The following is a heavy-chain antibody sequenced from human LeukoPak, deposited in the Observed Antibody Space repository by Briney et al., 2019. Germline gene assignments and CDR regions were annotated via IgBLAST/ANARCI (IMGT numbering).Heavy chain of an antibody. D-gene: IGHD6-6*01. CDR2: IYYSGST. Sequence: KSSETLSLTCTVSGGSISSYYWSWIRQPPGKGLEWIGYIYYSGSTNYNPSLKSRVTISVDTSKNQFSLKLRSVTAADTAVYYCAREGPSGYFDYWGQGTLVTVSS. J-gene: IGHJ4*02. V-gene: IGHV4-59*01. CDR3: AREGPSGYFDY. CDR1: GGSISSYY.